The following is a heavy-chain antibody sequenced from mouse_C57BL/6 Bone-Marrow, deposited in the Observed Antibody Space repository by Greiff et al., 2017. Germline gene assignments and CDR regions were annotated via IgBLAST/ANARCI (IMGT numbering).Heavy chain of an antibody. Sequence: EVKLVESGGDLVKPGGSLKLSCAASGFTFSSYGMSWVRQTPDKRLEWVATISSGGSYTYYPDSVKGRFTISRDNAKNTLYLQMSSLKSEDTARYYCARQRRLRRAWFAYCGQGTLVTVSA. V-gene: IGHV5-6*01. J-gene: IGHJ3*01. D-gene: IGHD2-4*01. CDR2: ISSGGSYT. CDR1: GFTFSSYG. CDR3: ARQRRLRRAWFAY.